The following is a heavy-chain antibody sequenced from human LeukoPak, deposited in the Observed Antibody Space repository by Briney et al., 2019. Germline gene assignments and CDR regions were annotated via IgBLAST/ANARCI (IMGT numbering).Heavy chain of an antibody. CDR1: GFTFSSYG. CDR2: ISYDGSNK. Sequence: GGSLRLSCAASGFTFSSYGMHWVRQAPGKGLEWVAVISYDGSNKYYADSVKGRFTISRDNSKNTLYLQMNSLRAEDTAVYYCARWTGADFSGYYDYWGQGTLVTVSS. V-gene: IGHV3-30*03. D-gene: IGHD3-22*01. J-gene: IGHJ4*02. CDR3: ARWTGADFSGYYDY.